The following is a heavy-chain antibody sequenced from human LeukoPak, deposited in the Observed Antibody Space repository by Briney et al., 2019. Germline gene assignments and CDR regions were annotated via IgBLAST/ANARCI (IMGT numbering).Heavy chain of an antibody. CDR3: TRFKSTVTTLFDY. D-gene: IGHD4-17*01. CDR1: GFSFGDYA. Sequence: GGSLRLSCTASGFSFGDYAMSWFRQAPGKGLEWVGFIRSKTYDGTTQYAASVKGRFTIPRDDSKSIAYLQMNSLKTEDTAVYYCTRFKSTVTTLFDYWGQGTLVTVSS. V-gene: IGHV3-49*03. J-gene: IGHJ4*02. CDR2: IRSKTYDGTT.